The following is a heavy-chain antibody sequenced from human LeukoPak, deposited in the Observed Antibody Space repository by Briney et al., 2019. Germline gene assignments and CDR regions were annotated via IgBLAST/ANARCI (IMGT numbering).Heavy chain of an antibody. J-gene: IGHJ4*02. CDR1: GFTFSSNG. V-gene: IGHV3-30*18. CDR2: ISSNGETT. Sequence: GGSLRLSCAASGFTFSSNGMNWVRQAPGKGLEWVAIISSNGETTYYADSVKGRFTISRDNSKNTLYLQMSSLTAEDTALYYCAKDLRWLQDYWGQGTLVTVSS. CDR3: AKDLRWLQDY. D-gene: IGHD5-24*01.